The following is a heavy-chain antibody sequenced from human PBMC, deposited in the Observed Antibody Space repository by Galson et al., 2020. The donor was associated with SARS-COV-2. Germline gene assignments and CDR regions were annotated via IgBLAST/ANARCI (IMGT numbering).Heavy chain of an antibody. D-gene: IGHD3-9*01. CDR2: TYHSGSP. J-gene: IGHJ5*02. V-gene: IGHV4-39*07. CDR3: ARVFDYFDP. CDR1: AGSISRSRYY. Sequence: SETLSPTCTVSAGSISRSRYYWAWVRQSPGTGLEWLGSTYHSGSPYYNPSPMSRVTISVDTSKNQFSLKLTTVTAADTATYYCARVFDYFDPWGQGALVTVSS.